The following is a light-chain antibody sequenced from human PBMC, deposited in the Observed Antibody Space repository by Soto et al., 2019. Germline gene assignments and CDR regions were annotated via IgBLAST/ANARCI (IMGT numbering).Light chain of an antibody. CDR1: QSVSSY. CDR3: QQSSNWPPEIT. V-gene: IGKV3-11*01. J-gene: IGKJ5*01. Sequence: EIVLTQSPGTLSLSPGERATLSCRASQSVSSYLAWYQQKPGQAPRLLIYDASSRATGVPDTFSGSGSGTDFILTISSLEPEDFAVYYCQQSSNWPPEITFGQGTRLEI. CDR2: DAS.